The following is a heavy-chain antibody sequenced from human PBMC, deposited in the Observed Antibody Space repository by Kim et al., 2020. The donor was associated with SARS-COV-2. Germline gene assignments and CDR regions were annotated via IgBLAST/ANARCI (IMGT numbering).Heavy chain of an antibody. V-gene: IGHV3-43*02. CDR1: GFTFADSA. Sequence: GSLRLSCAASGFTFADSAMHWVRQPPGKGLQWVSLITGDGDVTYYTGSVKGRFTISRDNDKKSLYLQMNRLKTEDTALYFCAKDMERPFNFDSRAFDVWGRGTMVTVSS. D-gene: IGHD3-22*01. CDR2: ITGDGDVT. J-gene: IGHJ3*01. CDR3: AKDMERPFNFDSRAFDV.